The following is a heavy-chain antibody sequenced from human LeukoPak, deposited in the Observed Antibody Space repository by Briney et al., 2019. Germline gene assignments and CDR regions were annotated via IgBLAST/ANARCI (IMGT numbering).Heavy chain of an antibody. Sequence: PGRSLRLSCAASGFTFSSYGMHWVRQAPGKGLEWVAVIWYDGSNKYYADSVKGRFTISRDNSKNTLYLQMNSLRAEDTAVYYCARGLYSLRYLDYYGMDVWGQGTTVTVSS. J-gene: IGHJ6*02. CDR3: ARGLYSLRYLDYYGMDV. V-gene: IGHV3-33*01. CDR1: GFTFSSYG. CDR2: IWYDGSNK. D-gene: IGHD3-9*01.